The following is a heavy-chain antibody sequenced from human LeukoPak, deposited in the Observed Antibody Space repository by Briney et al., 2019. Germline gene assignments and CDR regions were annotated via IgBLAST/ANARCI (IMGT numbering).Heavy chain of an antibody. CDR3: VGPKD. CDR1: EFTFSSYS. CDR2: IKRDGSDQ. V-gene: IGHV3-7*01. Sequence: GGSLRLSCAASEFTFSSYSMNWVRQAPGKGLEWVANIKRDGSDQNYVDSVKGRFTISRDNAKNSLYLQMNSLRAEDTAMYYCVGPKDWGQGTLVTVSS. J-gene: IGHJ4*02.